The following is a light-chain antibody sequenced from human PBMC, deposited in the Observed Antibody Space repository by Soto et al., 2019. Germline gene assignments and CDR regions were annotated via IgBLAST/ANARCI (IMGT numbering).Light chain of an antibody. CDR1: QSVNSR. V-gene: IGKV3-20*01. Sequence: EIVLAQSPATLSLSPGDRATLSCRASQSVNSRLAWYQHKPGQAPRLLISGASSRATGIPDRFSGSGSATDFTLTISRLEPEDFALYYCQHYGRSPITFGQGTRLEIK. CDR3: QHYGRSPIT. J-gene: IGKJ5*01. CDR2: GAS.